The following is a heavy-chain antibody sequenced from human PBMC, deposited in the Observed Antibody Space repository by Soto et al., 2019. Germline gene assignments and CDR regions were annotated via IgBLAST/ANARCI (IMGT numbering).Heavy chain of an antibody. Sequence: QITLKESGPTLVKPTQTLTLTCTFSGFSLSTSGVGVGWIRQPPGKALEWLALIYWDDDKRYSPSLKSRLTITKDTSKNQVVLTMTNMDPVDTATYYCAHRPTDSSGYYLVYFDYWGQGTLVTVSS. J-gene: IGHJ4*02. D-gene: IGHD3-22*01. CDR2: IYWDDDK. V-gene: IGHV2-5*02. CDR3: AHRPTDSSGYYLVYFDY. CDR1: GFSLSTSGVG.